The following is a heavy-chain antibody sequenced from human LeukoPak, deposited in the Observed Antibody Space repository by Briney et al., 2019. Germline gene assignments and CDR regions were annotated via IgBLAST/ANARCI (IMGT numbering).Heavy chain of an antibody. J-gene: IGHJ6*03. D-gene: IGHD2-15*01. V-gene: IGHV3-23*01. CDR2: ISGSGDKT. Sequence: GGSLRLSCAASGFTFSAYAMSWVRQAPGGGLEWVSAISGSGDKTFHADSVKGRFTTSRDNSKNTLSLQMSSLRVEDSAVYFCAKDTSAWWYHRAYMNVWGTGTTVTVSS. CDR1: GFTFSAYA. CDR3: AKDTSAWWYHRAYMNV.